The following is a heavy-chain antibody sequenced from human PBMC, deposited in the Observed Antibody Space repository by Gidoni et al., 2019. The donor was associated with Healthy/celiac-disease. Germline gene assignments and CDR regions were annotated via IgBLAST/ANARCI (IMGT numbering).Heavy chain of an antibody. D-gene: IGHD6-19*01. Sequence: QVQLLQSGAEVKKPGASVKVSCTALGTTFTGSYMHWVRQAPGQGLEWMGWINPNSGGTNYAQKFQGRVTMTRDTSISTAYMELSRLRSDDTAVYYCARATGSSGWYALAKDYWGQGTLVTVSS. CDR3: ARATGSSGWYALAKDY. V-gene: IGHV1-2*02. CDR2: INPNSGGT. J-gene: IGHJ4*02. CDR1: GTTFTGSY.